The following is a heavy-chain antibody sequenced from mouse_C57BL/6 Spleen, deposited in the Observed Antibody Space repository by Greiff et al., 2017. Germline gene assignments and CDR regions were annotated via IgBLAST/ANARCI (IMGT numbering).Heavy chain of an antibody. J-gene: IGHJ1*03. V-gene: IGHV1-64*01. Sequence: QVQLQQPGAELVKPGASVKLSCKASGYTFTSYWMHWVKQRPGQGLEWIGMIHPNSGSTNYNEKFKSKATLTVDKSSSTAYMQLSSLTSEDSAVYYCESNYLSYWYFDVWGTGTTVTVSS. CDR1: GYTFTSYW. CDR2: IHPNSGST. CDR3: ESNYLSYWYFDV. D-gene: IGHD2-5*01.